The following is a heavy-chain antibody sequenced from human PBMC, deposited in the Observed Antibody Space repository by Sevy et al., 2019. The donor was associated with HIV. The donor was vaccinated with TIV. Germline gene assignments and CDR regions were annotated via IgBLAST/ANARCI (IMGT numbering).Heavy chain of an antibody. J-gene: IGHJ4*02. D-gene: IGHD2-2*02. CDR1: GYSFTTYW. Sequence: SLTISCTGSGYSFTTYWIGWVRQMPGKGLEWMGIIYPDDSDTRYGPSFEGKVTNSADKSISTACLQWSSLKASDTAMYYCARHGGSRCTGARCYTGFDYWGQGTLVTVSS. V-gene: IGHV5-51*01. CDR2: IYPDDSDT. CDR3: ARHGGSRCTGARCYTGFDY.